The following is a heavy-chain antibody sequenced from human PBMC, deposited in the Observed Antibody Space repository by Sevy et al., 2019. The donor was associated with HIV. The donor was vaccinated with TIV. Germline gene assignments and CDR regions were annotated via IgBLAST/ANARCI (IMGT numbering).Heavy chain of an antibody. CDR3: ARPRKRYYGSGSYYTFDY. CDR1: GYTFTSYD. J-gene: IGHJ4*02. Sequence: ASVKVSYKASGYTFTSYDINWVRQATGQGLEWMGWMTPNSGNTGCAQKFQGRVTMTRNTSISTDYMELSSLRSEDTAVYYCARPRKRYYGSGSYYTFDYWVQGTLVTVSS. V-gene: IGHV1-8*01. D-gene: IGHD3-10*01. CDR2: MTPNSGNT.